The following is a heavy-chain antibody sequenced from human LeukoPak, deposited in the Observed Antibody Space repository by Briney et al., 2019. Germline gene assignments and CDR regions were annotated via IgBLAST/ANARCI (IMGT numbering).Heavy chain of an antibody. CDR1: GFSFSRYD. D-gene: IGHD2-2*01. CDR3: ARGYCSSTSCYGDDAFDI. V-gene: IGHV3-13*01. CDR2: IGTAGDT. J-gene: IGHJ3*02. Sequence: GGSLRLSCAASGFSFSRYDMHWVRQATGKGLDWVSGIGTAGDTYYPGSVKGRFTISRENIKNSLYLQMNSLRAGDTAVYYCARGYCSSTSCYGDDAFDIWGQGTMATVSS.